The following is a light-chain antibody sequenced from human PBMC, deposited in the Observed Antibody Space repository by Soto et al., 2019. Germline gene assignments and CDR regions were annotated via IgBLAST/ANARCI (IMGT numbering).Light chain of an antibody. CDR2: RAA. CDR1: QNIYYN. Sequence: EIVMTQSPATLSVSPGESATLSCRASQNIYYNVAWYQQRPGQAPRLLIYRAATRATGIPARFSGSGSGTEFTLTISSLQSEDFGVYYCQQYHNWPAFGQGTKV. CDR3: QQYHNWPA. J-gene: IGKJ1*01. V-gene: IGKV3-15*01.